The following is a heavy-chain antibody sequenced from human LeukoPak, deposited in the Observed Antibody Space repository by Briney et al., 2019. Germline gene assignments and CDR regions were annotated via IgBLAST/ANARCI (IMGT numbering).Heavy chain of an antibody. J-gene: IGHJ6*03. V-gene: IGHV3-21*01. CDR2: ISSNSGYI. CDR1: GFTFSSYS. CDR3: LREDGLIRYFDWPSHYMDV. Sequence: GGSLRLSCAASGFTFSSYSMSWVRQAPGKGLEWVSSISSNSGYIYYADSVKGRFTISRDNAKNSLYLQMNSLRAEDTAVYYCLREDGLIRYFDWPSHYMDVWGKGTTVTVSS. D-gene: IGHD3-9*01.